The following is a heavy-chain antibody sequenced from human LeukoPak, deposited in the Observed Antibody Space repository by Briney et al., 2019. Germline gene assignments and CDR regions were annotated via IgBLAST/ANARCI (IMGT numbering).Heavy chain of an antibody. J-gene: IGHJ4*02. CDR2: IKVDGTEK. Sequence: PGESLRLSCSASEFTLRDAWMSWVRQAPGKGLEWVANIKVDGTEKYYVDSVKGRFTISRDNAKNSLSLQMSGLRAEDTAVYYCARDWNGSGTAFDHWGQGTLVTVSS. V-gene: IGHV3-7*05. CDR3: ARDWNGSGTAFDH. D-gene: IGHD1-1*01. CDR1: EFTLRDAW.